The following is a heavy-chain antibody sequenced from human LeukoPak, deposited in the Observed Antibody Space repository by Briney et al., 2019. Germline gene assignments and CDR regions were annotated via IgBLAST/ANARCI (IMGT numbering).Heavy chain of an antibody. J-gene: IGHJ5*02. CDR3: ARDLDYNWFDP. CDR1: GFTVSSNY. CDR2: IYSGGST. Sequence: GGSLRLSCAASGFTVSSNYMSWVRQAPGKGLEWVSVIYSGGSTYYADSVKGRFTISRGNSKNTLYLQMNSLRAEDTAVYYCARDLDYNWFDPWGQGTLVTVSS. V-gene: IGHV3-66*02.